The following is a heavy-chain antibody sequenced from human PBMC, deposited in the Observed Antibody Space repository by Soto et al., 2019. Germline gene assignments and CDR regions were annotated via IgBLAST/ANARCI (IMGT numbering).Heavy chain of an antibody. CDR1: GYTFTSYA. V-gene: IGHV1-3*01. CDR2: INAGNGNT. CDR3: AREWFGELLDYSLLYYYYYCLDV. Sequence: ASVKVSCKASGYTFTSYAMHWVRQAPGQRLEWMGWINAGNGNTKYSQKFQGRVTITRDTSASTAYMELSSLRSEDTAVYYCAREWFGELLDYSLLYYYYYCLDVRGQLTTVPACS. D-gene: IGHD3-10*01. J-gene: IGHJ6*01.